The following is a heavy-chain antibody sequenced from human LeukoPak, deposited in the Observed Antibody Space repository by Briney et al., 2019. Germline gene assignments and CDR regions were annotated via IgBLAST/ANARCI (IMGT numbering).Heavy chain of an antibody. Sequence: GGSLRLSCAASGFTFSSYAMHWVRQAPGKGLEWVAIISYDGSIKYYADSVKGRFTISRDNSKNTLYLQMNSLRAEDAAVYYCAKDRSRAAAGISLAFDIWGQGTMVTVSS. CDR1: GFTFSSYA. J-gene: IGHJ3*02. CDR3: AKDRSRAAAGISLAFDI. D-gene: IGHD6-13*01. CDR2: ISYDGSIK. V-gene: IGHV3-30-3*01.